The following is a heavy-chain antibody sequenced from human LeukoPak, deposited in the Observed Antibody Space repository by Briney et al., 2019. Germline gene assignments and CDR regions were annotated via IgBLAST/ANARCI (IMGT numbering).Heavy chain of an antibody. Sequence: GGSLRLSCAASGFTFSTYAMSWVRQAPGKGLDWVSAISSSGGTTYYADSVRGRFTIPRDNSKNTLYLKMNSLRAEDTAVYYCAKDRLCSGGSCYHYFDSWGPGTLVTVSS. J-gene: IGHJ4*01. CDR3: AKDRLCSGGSCYHYFDS. V-gene: IGHV3-23*01. D-gene: IGHD2-15*01. CDR1: GFTFSTYA. CDR2: ISSSGGTT.